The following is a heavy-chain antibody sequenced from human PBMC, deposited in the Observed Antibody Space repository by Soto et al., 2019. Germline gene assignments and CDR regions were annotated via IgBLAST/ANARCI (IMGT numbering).Heavy chain of an antibody. CDR1: NASISSSNW. D-gene: IGHD3-9*01. V-gene: IGHV4-4*02. J-gene: IGHJ3*02. CDR2: IYNTGRT. CDR3: VRDEAHYDILTGSSLGRAFDI. Sequence: QVQLQESGPGLVKPSGTLSLTCVITNASISSSNWWSWVRQPPGKGLEWIGEIYNTGRTNYNPSLRSRATMSIDKSNNRFSLRLSSLTAADTAVYYCVRDEAHYDILTGSSLGRAFDIWGQGTMVTVSS.